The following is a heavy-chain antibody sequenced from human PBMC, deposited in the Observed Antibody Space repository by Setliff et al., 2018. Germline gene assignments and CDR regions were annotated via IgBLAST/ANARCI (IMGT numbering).Heavy chain of an antibody. CDR3: ARLWISYESNTYFYPKYFDF. CDR2: ITWSSDNT. V-gene: IGHV3-9*01. Sequence: GGSLRLSCAASGFSFDDYAMHWVRQAPGKGLEWVSGITWSSDNTDYADSVRGRFTISRDNAKNSLRLNSVTAADTAVYYCARLWISYESNTYFYPKYFDFWGQGTLVTVSS. CDR1: GFSFDDYA. D-gene: IGHD3-22*01. J-gene: IGHJ4*02.